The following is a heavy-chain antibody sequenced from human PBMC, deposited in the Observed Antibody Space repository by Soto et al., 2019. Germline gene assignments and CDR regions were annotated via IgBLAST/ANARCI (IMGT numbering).Heavy chain of an antibody. CDR3: ARASLDVKRQLVPYYFDY. D-gene: IGHD6-13*01. Sequence: QVQLQESGPGLVKPSQTLSLTGPVSGGSISSGGYYWSWSRQHPGKGPVWIGYIYYSGSTYYNPSLRSRVTISVDTSKNQFSLQLSSVTAADTAVYYWARASLDVKRQLVPYYFDYWGQGTLVTVSS. V-gene: IGHV4-31*03. CDR1: GGSISSGGYY. CDR2: IYYSGST. J-gene: IGHJ4*02.